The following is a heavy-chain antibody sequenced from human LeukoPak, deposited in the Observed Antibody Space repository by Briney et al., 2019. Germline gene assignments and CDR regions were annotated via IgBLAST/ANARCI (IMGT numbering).Heavy chain of an antibody. V-gene: IGHV3-53*01. CDR2: IYSGGST. D-gene: IGHD6-19*01. J-gene: IGHJ2*01. CDR1: GFTVSSNY. Sequence: GGSLRLSCAASGFTVSSNYMSWVRQAPGKGLEWVSVIYSGGSTYYADSVKGRFTISRDNSKNTLYLQMNSLRAEDTAVYYCARDSGPVAVAAYWYLDLWGRGTLVTVSS. CDR3: ARDSGPVAVAAYWYLDL.